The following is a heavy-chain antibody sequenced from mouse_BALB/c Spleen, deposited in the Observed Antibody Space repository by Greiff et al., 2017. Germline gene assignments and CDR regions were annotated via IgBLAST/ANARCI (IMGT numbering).Heavy chain of an antibody. D-gene: IGHD2-2*01. Sequence: VQLQQSGAELVKPGASVKLSCTASGFNIKDTYMHWVQQRPEQGLEWIGRIDPANGNTKYDPKFQGKATITADTSSNTAYLQLSSLTSEDTAVYYCARGGGYLYYYAMDYWGQGTSVTVSS. CDR1: GFNIKDTY. J-gene: IGHJ4*01. V-gene: IGHV14-3*02. CDR2: IDPANGNT. CDR3: ARGGGYLYYYAMDY.